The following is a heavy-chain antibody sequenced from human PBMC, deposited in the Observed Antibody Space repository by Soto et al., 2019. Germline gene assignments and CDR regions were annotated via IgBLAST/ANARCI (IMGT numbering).Heavy chain of an antibody. CDR3: TRGHSTDCSNGVCSFFYNHEMDV. CDR1: GYSFTDYH. CDR2: INPKSGGT. D-gene: IGHD2-8*01. J-gene: IGHJ6*02. Sequence: ASVKVSCKASGYSFTDYHIHWVRQAPGQGLEWLGRINPKSGGTSTAQKFQGWVTMTRDRSISTVYMELTRLRSDDTAVYFCTRGHSTDCSNGVCSFFYNHEMDVWGQGTTVTVSS. V-gene: IGHV1-2*04.